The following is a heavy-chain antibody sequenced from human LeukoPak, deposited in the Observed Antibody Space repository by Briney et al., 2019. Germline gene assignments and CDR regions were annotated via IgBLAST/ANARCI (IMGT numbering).Heavy chain of an antibody. D-gene: IGHD1-26*01. V-gene: IGHV3-30*04. CDR1: GFTFSSYA. CDR2: LSYDGSNK. CDR3: ARETGGDNYYYYGMDA. J-gene: IGHJ6*04. Sequence: GRSLRLSCAASGFTFSSYAMHWVRQAPGKGLEWVAVLSYDGSNKYYADSVKGRFTISRDNSKNTLYLQMNSLRAEDTAVYYCARETGGDNYYYYGMDAWGKGTTVTVSS.